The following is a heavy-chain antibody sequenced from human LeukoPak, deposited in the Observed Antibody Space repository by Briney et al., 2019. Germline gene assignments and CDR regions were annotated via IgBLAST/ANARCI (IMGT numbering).Heavy chain of an antibody. D-gene: IGHD3-16*01. Sequence: ASVKVSCKASGYTFTSYGISWVRQAPGQGLEWMGWISAYNGNTNYAQKLQCRVTMTTDTSTSTAYMELRSLRSDDTAVYYCARGRRGLYDISPASDYWGQGTLVTVSS. CDR1: GYTFTSYG. CDR3: ARGRRGLYDISPASDY. J-gene: IGHJ4*02. V-gene: IGHV1-18*01. CDR2: ISAYNGNT.